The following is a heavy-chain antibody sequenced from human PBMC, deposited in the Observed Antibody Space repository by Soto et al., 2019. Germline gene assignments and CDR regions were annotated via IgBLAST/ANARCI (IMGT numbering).Heavy chain of an antibody. CDR3: ARDRGIVVVPAAPVYYYYGMDV. Sequence: GGSLRLSCAASGFTFSSYGMHWVRQAPGKGLEWVAVIWYDGSNKYYADSVKGRFTISRDNSKNTLYLQMNSLRAEDTAVYYCARDRGIVVVPAAPVYYYYGMDVWGQGTTVTVSS. V-gene: IGHV3-33*01. D-gene: IGHD2-2*01. CDR2: IWYDGSNK. J-gene: IGHJ6*02. CDR1: GFTFSSYG.